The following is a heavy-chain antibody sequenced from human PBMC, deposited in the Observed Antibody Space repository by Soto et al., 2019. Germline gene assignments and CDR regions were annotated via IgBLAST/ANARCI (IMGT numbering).Heavy chain of an antibody. CDR1: GFSLSTSGVA. CDR2: IYWDDDK. D-gene: IGHD3-22*01. J-gene: IGHJ4*02. CDR3: AHRRHYYDNDNNDYYYAEFDY. Sequence: QITFKESGPTLVKPTQTLTLTCTFSGFSLSTSGVAVGWIRQPPGKALEWLALIYWDDDKRYSPSPKSRLTVTKDTSKKQMVLTMINMDHVDTATYYCAHRRHYYDNDNNDYYYAEFDYWGQGTLVTVSS. V-gene: IGHV2-5*02.